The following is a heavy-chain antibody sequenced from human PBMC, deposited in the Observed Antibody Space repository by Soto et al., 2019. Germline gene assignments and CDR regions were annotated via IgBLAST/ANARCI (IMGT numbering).Heavy chain of an antibody. V-gene: IGHV4-34*01. J-gene: IGHJ6*02. Sequence: PSETLSLTCAVYGGSFSGSYWSWIRQPPGKGLEWIGEINHSGSTNYNPSLTSRVTISVDTSKNQFSLKLSSVTAADTAVYYCARFRGTIFGVVITRAYYYYGMDVWGQGTTVTVSS. D-gene: IGHD3-3*01. CDR2: INHSGST. CDR3: ARFRGTIFGVVITRAYYYYGMDV. CDR1: GGSFSGSY.